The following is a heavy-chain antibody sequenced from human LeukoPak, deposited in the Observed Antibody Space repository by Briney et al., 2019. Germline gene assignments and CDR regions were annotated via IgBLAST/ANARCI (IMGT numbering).Heavy chain of an antibody. CDR1: GFTFSSYA. V-gene: IGHV3-30-3*01. CDR2: ISYDGSNK. Sequence: GGSLRLSCAASGFTFSSYAVHWVRQAPGKGLEWVAVISYDGSNKYYADSVKGRFTISRDNSKNTLYLQMNSLRAEDTAVYYCARDVQQWLAPSYFDCWGQGTLVTVSS. D-gene: IGHD6-19*01. J-gene: IGHJ4*02. CDR3: ARDVQQWLAPSYFDC.